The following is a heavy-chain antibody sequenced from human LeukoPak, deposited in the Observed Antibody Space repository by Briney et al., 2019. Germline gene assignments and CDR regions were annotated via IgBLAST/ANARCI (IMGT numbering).Heavy chain of an antibody. V-gene: IGHV1-2*02. CDR3: VAVTYTNYDDFDY. CDR1: GYTFTGNY. D-gene: IGHD4-11*01. CDR2: IFPNSGGT. J-gene: IGHJ4*02. Sequence: PSVKVSCKASGYTFTGNYMHWVRQAPGQGLGWLGWIFPNSGGTEYALKFQGRVTMTRDTSISTAYMELSSLRSDDTAVYYCVAVTYTNYDDFDYWGQGTLVTVSS.